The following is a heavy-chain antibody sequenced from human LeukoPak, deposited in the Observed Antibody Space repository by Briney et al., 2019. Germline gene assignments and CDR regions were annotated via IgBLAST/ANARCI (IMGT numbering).Heavy chain of an antibody. CDR1: GFTFSSYS. CDR2: ISSSSSYI. Sequence: GGSLRLSCAASGFTFSSYSMNWVRQAPGKGLEWVSSISSSSSYIYYADSVKGRFTISRDNAKNSLYLQMNSLRAEDTAVYYCARSGFGYDLGGYYMDVWGKGTTVTVSS. D-gene: IGHD5-12*01. V-gene: IGHV3-21*01. CDR3: ARSGFGYDLGGYYMDV. J-gene: IGHJ6*03.